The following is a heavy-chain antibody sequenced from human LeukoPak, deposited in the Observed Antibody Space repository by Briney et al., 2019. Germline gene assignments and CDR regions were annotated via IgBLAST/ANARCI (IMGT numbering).Heavy chain of an antibody. V-gene: IGHV3-9*01. D-gene: IGHD1-26*01. CDR2: ISWNSGSI. CDR1: GFTFDDYA. CDR3: AKGPGSALDY. J-gene: IGHJ4*02. Sequence: GGSLRLSCAASGFTFDDYATHWVRQAPGKGLEWVSGISWNSGSIGYADSVKGRFTISRDNAKNSLYLQMNSLRAEDTALYYCAKGPGSALDYWGQGTLVTVSS.